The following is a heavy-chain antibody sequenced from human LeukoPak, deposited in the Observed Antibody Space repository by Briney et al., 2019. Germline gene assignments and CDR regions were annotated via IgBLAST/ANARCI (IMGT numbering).Heavy chain of an antibody. CDR2: ISGGGGT. Sequence: PGGSLRLSCAAPGFTFSSYAMCWVRQAPGKGLEWIAAISGGGGTYYADSVKGRFTISRDNSRNTLYLQMNSLRGEDTAIYYCAKDRTIQIYGSGGYWGQGTLVTVSS. D-gene: IGHD3-10*01. J-gene: IGHJ4*02. V-gene: IGHV3-23*01. CDR3: AKDRTIQIYGSGGY. CDR1: GFTFSSYA.